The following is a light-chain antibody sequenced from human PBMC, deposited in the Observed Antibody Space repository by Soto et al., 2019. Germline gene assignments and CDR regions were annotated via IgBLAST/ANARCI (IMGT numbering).Light chain of an antibody. Sequence: DIQMTQSPSTLSASIGDTVTLTCRASQSLTGRLAWYQQKPGRPPKLLIYDVSILESWVPSRFSGSESGADFTVTIRSLRTDDFATFYCQQYKVSPYTFGQGTRL. CDR2: DVS. CDR1: QSLTGR. J-gene: IGKJ2*01. CDR3: QQYKVSPYT. V-gene: IGKV1-5*01.